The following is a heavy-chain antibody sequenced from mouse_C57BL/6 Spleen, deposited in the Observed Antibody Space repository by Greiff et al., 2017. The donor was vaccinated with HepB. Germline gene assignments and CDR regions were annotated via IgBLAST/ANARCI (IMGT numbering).Heavy chain of an antibody. CDR1: GYTFTDYN. Sequence: EVQLVESGPELVKPGASVKMSCKASGYTFTDYNMHWVKQSHGKSLEWIGYINPNNGGTSYNQKFKGKATLTVNKSSSTAYMELRSLTSEDSAVYYCARGYPYYFDYWGQGTTLTVSS. J-gene: IGHJ2*01. CDR3: ARGYPYYFDY. V-gene: IGHV1-22*01. CDR2: INPNNGGT.